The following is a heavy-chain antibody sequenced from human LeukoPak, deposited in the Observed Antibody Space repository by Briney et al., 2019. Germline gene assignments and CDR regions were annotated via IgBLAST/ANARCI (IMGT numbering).Heavy chain of an antibody. CDR1: GGSFSGYY. J-gene: IGHJ4*02. CDR3: AGVEGRTDDY. CDR2: TDHSGST. D-gene: IGHD3-10*01. Sequence: SETLSLTCAVYGGSFSGYYWSWIRQPPGKGLEWIGETDHSGSTLYNPSLKNRVTISVDPSKNQFSLKLTSVTAADTAVYYCAGVEGRTDDYWGQGTLVTVSS. V-gene: IGHV4-34*01.